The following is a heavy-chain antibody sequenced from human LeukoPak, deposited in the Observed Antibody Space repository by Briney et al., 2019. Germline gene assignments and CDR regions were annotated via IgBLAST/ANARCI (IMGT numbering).Heavy chain of an antibody. D-gene: IGHD6-19*01. CDR1: GFTFSSYG. J-gene: IGHJ4*02. V-gene: IGHV3-30*02. CDR2: IRYDGSNK. CDR3: AKDLAAVAGYFDY. Sequence: PGGSLRLSCAASGFTFSSYGMHWVRRAPGKGLEWVAFIRYDGSNKYYADSVKGRFTISRDNSKNTLYLQMNSLRAEDTAVYYCAKDLAAVAGYFDYWGQGTLVTVSS.